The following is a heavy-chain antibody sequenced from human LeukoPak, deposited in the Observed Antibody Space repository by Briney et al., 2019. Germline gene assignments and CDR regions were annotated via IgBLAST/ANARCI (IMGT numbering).Heavy chain of an antibody. CDR2: ISSSSSTI. J-gene: IGHJ1*01. V-gene: IGHV3-48*04. CDR1: GFTFSSYS. CDR3: ARDDYGGEYFQH. D-gene: IGHD4/OR15-4a*01. Sequence: GGSLRLSCAASGFTFSSYSMNWVRQAPGKGLEWVSYISSSSSTIYYADSVKGRFTISRDNAKNSLCLQMNSLRAEDTAVYYCARDDYGGEYFQHWGQGTLVTVSS.